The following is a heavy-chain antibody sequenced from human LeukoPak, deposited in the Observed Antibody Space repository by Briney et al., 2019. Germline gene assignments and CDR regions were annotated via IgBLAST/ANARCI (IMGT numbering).Heavy chain of an antibody. CDR2: IYYSGST. J-gene: IGHJ4*02. V-gene: IGHV4-59*11. Sequence: SETLSLTCTVSGGSIRSHYWSWIRQPPGKGLEWIGYIYYSGSTNYNPSLKSRVTISVDTSKNQFSLKLSSVTAADTAVYYCARDRGDYDSSGYYGYFDYWGEGALVTVSS. CDR3: ARDRGDYDSSGYYGYFDY. D-gene: IGHD3-22*01. CDR1: GGSIRSHY.